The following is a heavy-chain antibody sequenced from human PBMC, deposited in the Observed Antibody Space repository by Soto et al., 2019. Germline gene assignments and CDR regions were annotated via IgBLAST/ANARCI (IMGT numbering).Heavy chain of an antibody. CDR3: ARESPHPYYFDY. CDR2: ISSSSSNI. CDR1: GFTFSSYS. J-gene: IGHJ4*02. V-gene: IGHV3-48*02. Sequence: EVQLVESGGGLVQPGGSLRLSCAASGFTFSSYSMNWVRQAPGKGLEWVSYISSSSSNIYYADSVKGRFTISRDNAKNSLYLQMNSLRDEDTAVYYCARESPHPYYFDYWGQGTLVTVSS.